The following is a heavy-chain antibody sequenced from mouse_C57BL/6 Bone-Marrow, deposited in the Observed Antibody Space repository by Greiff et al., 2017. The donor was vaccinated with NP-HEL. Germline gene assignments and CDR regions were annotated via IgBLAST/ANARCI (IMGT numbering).Heavy chain of an antibody. Sequence: DVKLQESGPGLVKPSQSLSLTCSVTGYSITSGYYWNWIRQFPGNKLEWMGYISYDGSNNYNPSLKNRISITRDTSKNQFFLKLNSVTTEDTATYYCARSCDYPFAYWGQGTLVTVSA. CDR3: ARSCDYPFAY. CDR2: ISYDGSN. V-gene: IGHV3-6*01. CDR1: GYSITSGYY. D-gene: IGHD2-4*01. J-gene: IGHJ3*01.